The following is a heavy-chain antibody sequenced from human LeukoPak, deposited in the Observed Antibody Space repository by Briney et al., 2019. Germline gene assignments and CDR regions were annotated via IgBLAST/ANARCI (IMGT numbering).Heavy chain of an antibody. J-gene: IGHJ4*02. CDR3: ARDPGGYYSDY. CDR2: ISGSSTDI. CDR1: GFTFSTYD. D-gene: IGHD3-16*01. V-gene: IGHV3-21*01. Sequence: GGSLRLSCAASGFTFSTYDMNWVRQAPGKGLEWVSSISGSSTDIKYEDSVKGRFTISRDNAKNSLYLQMNSLRAEDTAVYYCARDPGGYYSDYWGQGTPVTVSS.